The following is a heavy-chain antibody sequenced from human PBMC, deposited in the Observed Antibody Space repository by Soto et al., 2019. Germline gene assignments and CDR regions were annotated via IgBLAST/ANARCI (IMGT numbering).Heavy chain of an antibody. V-gene: IGHV1-69*12. D-gene: IGHD2-2*01. J-gene: IGHJ5*02. CDR3: ARGGDIVLVPTDISWFDP. Sequence: QVQLVQSGAEVKKPGSSVKVSCKASGGTFSNYAISWVRQAPGQGLEWMGGIIPMFGSANYAQKFQGRVTITADDSTSTAYMELSSLVPEDTAVYYCARGGDIVLVPTDISWFDPWGQGTLVTVSS. CDR1: GGTFSNYA. CDR2: IIPMFGSA.